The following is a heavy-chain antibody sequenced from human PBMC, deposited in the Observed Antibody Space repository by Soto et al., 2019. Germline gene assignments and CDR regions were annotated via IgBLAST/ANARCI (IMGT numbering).Heavy chain of an antibody. Sequence: GASVKVSCKASGGTFSSYGIHWVRQAPGQGLEWMGGIIPIFGTSNYAQKFQGRVTIIADESTGTAYMELSSLISEDTAIYYCARARDRALVICPFDYWGQGTLVTVSS. CDR2: IIPIFGTS. CDR3: ARARDRALVICPFDY. D-gene: IGHD3-9*01. V-gene: IGHV1-69*13. J-gene: IGHJ4*02. CDR1: GGTFSSYG.